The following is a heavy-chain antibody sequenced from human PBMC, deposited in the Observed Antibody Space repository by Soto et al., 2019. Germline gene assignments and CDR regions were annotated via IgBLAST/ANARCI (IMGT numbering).Heavy chain of an antibody. V-gene: IGHV2-5*02. CDR2: IYWDDDK. J-gene: IGHJ6*02. Sequence: QITLKESGPTLVKPTQTLTLTCTFSGFSLSTSGVGVAWIRQPPGKALEWLALIYWDDDKRYRPSLETRLTIIKDTSNYLVVLPIASRDSVYTATYYCAYLPCSGRSFYWSSYSGMDLWVPGTTGTVSS. D-gene: IGHD2-15*01. CDR1: GFSLSTSGVG. CDR3: AYLPCSGRSFYWSSYSGMDL.